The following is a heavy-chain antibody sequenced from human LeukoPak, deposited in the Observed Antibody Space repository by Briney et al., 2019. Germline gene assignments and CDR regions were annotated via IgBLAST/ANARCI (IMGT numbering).Heavy chain of an antibody. CDR1: GFTFSSYA. V-gene: IGHV3-23*01. J-gene: IGHJ4*02. D-gene: IGHD6-13*01. Sequence: PGGSLRLSCAASGFTFSSYAMSWVRQAPGKGLEWVSAISGSGGSTYYADSVKGRFTISRDNSKNTLYLQMNSLRAEDTAVYYCAKDLGRFRAAAGNLAFDYWGQGTLVTVSS. CDR3: AKDLGRFRAAAGNLAFDY. CDR2: ISGSGGST.